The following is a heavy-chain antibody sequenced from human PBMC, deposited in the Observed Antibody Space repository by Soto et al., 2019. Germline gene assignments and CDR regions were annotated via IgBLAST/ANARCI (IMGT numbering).Heavy chain of an antibody. J-gene: IGHJ4*02. D-gene: IGHD2-2*01. V-gene: IGHV1-18*01. CDR1: GYTFTSYG. CDR2: ISPYNGNT. Sequence: QVQLVQSGAEVKKPGASVKVSCKASGYTFTSYGISWVRQAPGQGLEWMGWISPYNGNTNYAQKLQGRVTMTTDTSTSPAYMELRSLRSDDTAVYYCARGAIVLVPAARGYFDYWGQGTLVTVSS. CDR3: ARGAIVLVPAARGYFDY.